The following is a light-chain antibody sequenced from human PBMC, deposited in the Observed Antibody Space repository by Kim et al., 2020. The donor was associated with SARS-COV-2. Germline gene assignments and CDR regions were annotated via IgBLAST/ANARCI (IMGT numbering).Light chain of an antibody. J-gene: IGLJ2*01. Sequence: SSELTQDPAVSVALGQTVRITCQGDSLSLYYATWYPLNPGQAPLLVLYGNNNRPSGLPVRFSCSISRNSASLTIPGSLAGDVAHYSFSSPVRNDLLV. CDR2: GNN. CDR3: SSPVRNDLLV. CDR1: SLSLYY. V-gene: IGLV3-19*01.